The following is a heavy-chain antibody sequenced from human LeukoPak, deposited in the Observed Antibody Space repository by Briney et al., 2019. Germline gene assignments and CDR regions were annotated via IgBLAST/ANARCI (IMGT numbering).Heavy chain of an antibody. CDR1: GFTFSSYS. Sequence: GGSLRLSCAASGFTFSSYSMNWVRQAPGKGLEWVSYISSSSSTIYYADSVKGRFTISRDNAKNSLYLQMNSLRAEDTAVYYCARALTCSGGSCYQYYYYYYYMDVWGKGTTVTVSS. V-gene: IGHV3-48*01. D-gene: IGHD2-15*01. CDR2: ISSSSSTI. CDR3: ARALTCSGGSCYQYYYYYYYMDV. J-gene: IGHJ6*03.